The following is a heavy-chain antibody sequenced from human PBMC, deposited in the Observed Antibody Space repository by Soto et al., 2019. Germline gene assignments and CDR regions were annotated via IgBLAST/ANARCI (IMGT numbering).Heavy chain of an antibody. J-gene: IGHJ4*02. Sequence: GSLRLSCAASGFTFSDYYMSWIRQAPGKGLEWVSYISSSSSYTNYADSVKGRFTISRDNAKNSLYLQMNSLRAEDTAVYYCATPAGAYYYDSSGYYVYWGQGTLVTVSS. D-gene: IGHD3-22*01. CDR1: GFTFSDYY. CDR2: ISSSSSYT. CDR3: ATPAGAYYYDSSGYYVY. V-gene: IGHV3-11*06.